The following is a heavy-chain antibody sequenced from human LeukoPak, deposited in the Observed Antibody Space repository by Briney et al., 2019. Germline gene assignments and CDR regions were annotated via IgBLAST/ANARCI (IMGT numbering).Heavy chain of an antibody. CDR1: GYFISGGYQ. D-gene: IGHD2-2*01. J-gene: IGHJ5*02. V-gene: IGHV4-38-2*02. CDR3: ARDPRWLTPDCTSTSFYENYFDP. CDR2: IYHSGSA. Sequence: SETLLLICGVSGYFISGGYQMAWVRQSPGKGLEWIGSIYHSGSAQYNSSLMSRVTISVETSKNPFSLKMYSVTAADTAVYYCARDPRWLTPDCTSTSFYENYFDPWGQGTLVTDSS.